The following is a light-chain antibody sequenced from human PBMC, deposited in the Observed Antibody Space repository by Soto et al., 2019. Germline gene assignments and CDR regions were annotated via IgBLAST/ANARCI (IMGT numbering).Light chain of an antibody. Sequence: QSVLTQPPSVSGAPGQRVTISCTGSSSNIGAGYDVHWYQQLPGTAPKLLIYGDTNRPSGVPDRFSGSKSGTSASLAITGLQAEDEAHYYCCSYAGSYTWVFGGGTKLTVL. J-gene: IGLJ3*02. CDR1: SSNIGAGYD. CDR2: GDT. V-gene: IGLV1-40*01. CDR3: CSYAGSYTWV.